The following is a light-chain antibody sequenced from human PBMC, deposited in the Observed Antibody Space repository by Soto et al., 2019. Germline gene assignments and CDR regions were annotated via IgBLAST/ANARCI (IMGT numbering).Light chain of an antibody. V-gene: IGLV2-14*01. CDR2: EVS. CDR1: SSDVGGYTY. Sequence: QSALTQPASVSGSPGQSITISCTGTSSDVGGYTYVSWYQQHPGKAPKLMIYEVSDRPSGVSNRFSASKSGNTASLTISGLQAEDEADYYCSSYTSRSTHVFGGGTKLTVL. CDR3: SSYTSRSTHV. J-gene: IGLJ3*02.